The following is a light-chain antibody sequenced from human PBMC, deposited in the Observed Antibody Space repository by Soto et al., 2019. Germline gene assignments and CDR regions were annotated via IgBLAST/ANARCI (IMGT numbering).Light chain of an antibody. Sequence: QSALTQPPSVSAAPGQKVTISCSGSSSNIGNNYVSWYQQLPGTAPKLLIYDNNKRPSGIPDRFSGSKSGTSATLGITGLQTGDEADYYCGTWDSSLSWGFGGGTKLTVL. J-gene: IGLJ2*01. V-gene: IGLV1-51*01. CDR2: DNN. CDR3: GTWDSSLSWG. CDR1: SSNIGNNY.